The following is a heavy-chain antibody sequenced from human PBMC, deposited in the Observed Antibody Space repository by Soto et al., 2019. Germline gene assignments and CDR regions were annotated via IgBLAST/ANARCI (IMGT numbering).Heavy chain of an antibody. D-gene: IGHD3-10*01. V-gene: IGHV3-49*03. CDR2: IRSEAYGETT. J-gene: IGHJ4*02. CDR3: TADTYYYGSGSRHTFDF. Sequence: TGGSLRLSCTTSGLTFGAYGMSWLRQAPGKGLEWISFIRSEAYGETTEYAASVKGRFTISRDDSKSTAYLQMNSLKTDDTAVYYCTADTYYYGSGSRHTFDFWGQGTLVTVSS. CDR1: GLTFGAYG.